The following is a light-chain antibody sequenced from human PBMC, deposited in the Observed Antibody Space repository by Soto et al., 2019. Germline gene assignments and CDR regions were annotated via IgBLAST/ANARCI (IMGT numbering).Light chain of an antibody. CDR2: GAS. CDR3: QQFSSYPLT. V-gene: IGKV3-15*01. J-gene: IGKJ4*01. CDR1: QSVSSN. Sequence: EILLAQAPANLSLSPRERATRSWRASQSVSSNLAWYQQKPGQAPRLLIYGASTRATGIPARFSGSGSGTDFTLTISSLESEDSAVYYCQQFSSYPLTFGGGTKVDI.